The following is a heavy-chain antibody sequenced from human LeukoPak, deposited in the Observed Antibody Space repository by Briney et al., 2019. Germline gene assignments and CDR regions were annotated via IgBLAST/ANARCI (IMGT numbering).Heavy chain of an antibody. CDR2: ISSSSSYI. CDR1: GFTFSSYS. Sequence: GGSLRLSCAASGFTFSSYSMNWVRQAPGKGLEWVSSISSSSSYIYYADSVKGRFTISRDNAKNSLYLQMNSLRAEDTAVYYCARDEPSGGYFWFDPWGQGTLVTVSS. D-gene: IGHD1-26*01. CDR3: ARDEPSGGYFWFDP. V-gene: IGHV3-21*01. J-gene: IGHJ5*02.